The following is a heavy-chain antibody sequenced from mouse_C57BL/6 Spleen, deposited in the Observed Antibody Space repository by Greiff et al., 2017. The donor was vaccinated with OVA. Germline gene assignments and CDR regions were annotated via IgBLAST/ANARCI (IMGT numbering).Heavy chain of an antibody. CDR3: ARGDYGSYYYAMDY. CDR1: GYSITSGYY. J-gene: IGHJ4*01. Sequence: VQLQESGPGLVKPSQSLSLTCSVTGYSITSGYYWNWIRQFPGNKLEWMGYISYDGSNNYNPSLKNRISITRDTSKNQFFLKLNSVTTEDTATYYCARGDYGSYYYAMDYWGQGTSVTVSS. D-gene: IGHD1-1*01. V-gene: IGHV3-6*01. CDR2: ISYDGSN.